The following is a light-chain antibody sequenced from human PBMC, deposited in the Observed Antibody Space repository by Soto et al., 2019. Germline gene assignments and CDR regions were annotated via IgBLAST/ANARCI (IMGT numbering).Light chain of an antibody. J-gene: IGLJ1*01. CDR2: EVS. CDR3: CSYAGSSFYV. V-gene: IGLV2-23*02. Sequence: QSVLTQPASVSGSPGQSITISCTGTSSDVGSYNLVSWYQQHPGKAPKLMIYEVSKRPSGVSNRFSGSKSRNTASLTISGLQAEDEVDYYCCSYAGSSFYVFGTGTKLTVL. CDR1: SSDVGSYNL.